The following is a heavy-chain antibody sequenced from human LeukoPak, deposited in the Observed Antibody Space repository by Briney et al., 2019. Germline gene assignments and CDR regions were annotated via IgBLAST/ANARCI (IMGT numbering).Heavy chain of an antibody. V-gene: IGHV1-2*02. J-gene: IGHJ4*02. D-gene: IGHD2-15*01. CDR1: GYTFTRYY. CDR2: INPNSGGT. Sequence: ASVKVSCKASGYTFTRYYMHWVRQAPGQGLEWMGGINPNSGGTKYAQKFQGRVTMTRDTSISTAYMELSRLRSDDTAVYFFTLLGQCTGCSGCPFHYWGEGSLVTV. CDR3: TLLGQCTGCSGCPFHY.